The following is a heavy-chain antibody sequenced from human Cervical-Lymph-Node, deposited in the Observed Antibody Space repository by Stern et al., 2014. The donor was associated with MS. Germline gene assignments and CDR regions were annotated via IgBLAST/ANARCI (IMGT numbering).Heavy chain of an antibody. D-gene: IGHD3-22*01. CDR1: GFTFTSSA. J-gene: IGHJ3*02. CDR3: AAEPMYYSDSVGAFDI. Sequence: QLVQSGPEVKKPGTSVKVSCKASGFTFTSSAVQWVRQARGQSLEWIGLIVVGSSNTNYAQKFQERVTITRDMSTSTAYMELSSLRSEDTAVYYCAAEPMYYSDSVGAFDIWGQGTMVTVSS. CDR2: IVVGSSNT. V-gene: IGHV1-58*01.